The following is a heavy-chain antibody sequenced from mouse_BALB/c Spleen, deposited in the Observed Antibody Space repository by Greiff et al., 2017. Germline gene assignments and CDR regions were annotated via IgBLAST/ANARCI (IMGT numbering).Heavy chain of an antibody. Sequence: EVKVEESGGGLVKPGGSLKLSCAASGFTFSSYTMSWVRQTPEKRLEWVATISSGGSYTYYPDSVKGRFTISRDNAKNTLYLQMSSLKSEDTAMYYCTRDSLLRDGGFAYWGQGTLVTVSA. J-gene: IGHJ3*01. D-gene: IGHD1-2*01. CDR2: ISSGGSYT. V-gene: IGHV5-6-4*01. CDR3: TRDSLLRDGGFAY. CDR1: GFTFSSYT.